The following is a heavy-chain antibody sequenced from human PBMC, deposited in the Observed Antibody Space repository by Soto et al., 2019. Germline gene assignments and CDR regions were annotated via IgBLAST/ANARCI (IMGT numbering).Heavy chain of an antibody. Sequence: QVQLQESGPGLVKPSQTLSLTCTVSGGSISSGDYYWSWIRQPPGKGLVWIGYISDSGSPYYNPSLKSGVTISVDTSKNQFSLKLSSVTAADTAVDYCARVPYGDNDFDYWGQGTLVTVSS. CDR2: ISDSGSP. V-gene: IGHV4-30-4*01. CDR1: GGSISSGDYY. J-gene: IGHJ4*02. CDR3: ARVPYGDNDFDY. D-gene: IGHD4-17*01.